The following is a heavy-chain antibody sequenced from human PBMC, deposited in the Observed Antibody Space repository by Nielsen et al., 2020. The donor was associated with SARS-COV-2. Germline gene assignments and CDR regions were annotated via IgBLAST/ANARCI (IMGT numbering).Heavy chain of an antibody. CDR3: SSPTVAY. Sequence: GESLKISCVASGFTFSGSAMHWVRQASGKGLEGLGRIRSYANEYATAYAASVKGRFTISRDDSKNTAYLQMNSLKTEDTAVYYCSSPTVAYWGQGTLVTVSS. CDR2: IRSYANEYAT. J-gene: IGHJ4*02. V-gene: IGHV3-73*01. CDR1: GFTFSGSA. D-gene: IGHD4-23*01.